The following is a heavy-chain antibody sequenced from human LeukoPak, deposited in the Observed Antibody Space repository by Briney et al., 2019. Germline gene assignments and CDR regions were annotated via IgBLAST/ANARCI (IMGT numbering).Heavy chain of an antibody. D-gene: IGHD3-3*01. CDR1: GVSINDHY. V-gene: IGHV4-4*07. CDR2: IYISGST. CDR3: AREYDFWTGRDSSKGWLDP. J-gene: IGHJ5*02. Sequence: SETLSLTCSVSGVSINDHYWTWVRQPAGRGLEWNGHIYISGSTDNNPSLKSRVTLSVDMSKNQFSLRLTSVTAADTAVYYCAREYDFWTGRDSSKGWLDPWGPGILVAVSS.